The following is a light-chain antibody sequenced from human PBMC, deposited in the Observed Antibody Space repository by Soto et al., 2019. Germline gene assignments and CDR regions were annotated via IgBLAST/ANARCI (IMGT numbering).Light chain of an antibody. J-gene: IGKJ2*01. CDR2: AAA. CDR1: QSIRNN. Sequence: DIQLTQSPSSLSTSVGDRVTITCRASQSIRNNLNWYQQKPRGAPKLLISAAASLQAGVQLRFSGSGSGTDFSLTISSLQPEDFATYYCQQSYSTPYTFGQGTSLEIK. V-gene: IGKV1-39*01. CDR3: QQSYSTPYT.